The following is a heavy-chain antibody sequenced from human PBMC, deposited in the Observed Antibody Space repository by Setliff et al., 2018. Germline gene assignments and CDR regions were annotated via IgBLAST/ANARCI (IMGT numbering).Heavy chain of an antibody. J-gene: IGHJ4*02. CDR2: IIHSGST. CDR3: ARDWVVVAAIDY. D-gene: IGHD2-15*01. CDR1: GGSFSGYH. Sequence: SETLSLTCAVYGGSFSGYHWSWIRQPPGKRLEWIGEIIHSGSTYYNPSLKSRVTISVDTSKNQFSLKLSSVTAADTAVYYCARDWVVVAAIDYWGQGTLVTVSS. V-gene: IGHV4-34*12.